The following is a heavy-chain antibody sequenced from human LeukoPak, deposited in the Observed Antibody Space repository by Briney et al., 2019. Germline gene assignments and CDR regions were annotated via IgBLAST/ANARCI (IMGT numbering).Heavy chain of an antibody. CDR3: ARHSSSWYLDRFDP. D-gene: IGHD6-13*01. Sequence: GASVKVSCKASGGTFSSYAISWVRQAPGQGLEWMGRIIPIFGTANYAQKFQGRVTITTDESTSAAYMELSSLRSEDTAVYYCARHSSSWYLDRFDPWGQGTLVTVSS. J-gene: IGHJ5*02. CDR2: IIPIFGTA. V-gene: IGHV1-69*05. CDR1: GGTFSSYA.